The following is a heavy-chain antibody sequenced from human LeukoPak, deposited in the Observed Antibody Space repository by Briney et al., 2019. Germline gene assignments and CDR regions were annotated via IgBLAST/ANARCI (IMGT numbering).Heavy chain of an antibody. V-gene: IGHV3-48*03. CDR2: TSRGGSDI. D-gene: IGHD2-21*01. CDR3: VRARLIRLENFFDY. Sequence: GRSLRLSCVTSGFTFSNHEMYWVRQAPGKGLEWVAYTSRGGSDISYADSAKGRFTISSDIASNTLYLQMNSLRVEDTAVYFRVRARLIRLENFFDYWGQGTLVTVSS. J-gene: IGHJ4*02. CDR1: GFTFSNHE.